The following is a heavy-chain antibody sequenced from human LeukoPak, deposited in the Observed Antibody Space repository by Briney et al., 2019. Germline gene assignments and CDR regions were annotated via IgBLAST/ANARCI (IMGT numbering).Heavy chain of an antibody. Sequence: PGGSLRLSCAASGFTFSAYWMSWVRQAPGKGLEWVAHIKGDGSETYSVDSVKGRFTISRDNAKSSLYLQMNSLRAEDTALYYCARGGFGYVYFDYWGQGSLVTVSS. CDR2: IKGDGSET. V-gene: IGHV3-7*01. CDR1: GFTFSAYW. CDR3: ARGGFGYVYFDY. D-gene: IGHD2-8*01. J-gene: IGHJ4*02.